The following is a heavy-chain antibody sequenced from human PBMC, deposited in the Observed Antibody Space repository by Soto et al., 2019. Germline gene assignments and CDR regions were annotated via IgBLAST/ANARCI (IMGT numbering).Heavy chain of an antibody. CDR1: GGSFGGYY. D-gene: IGHD3-22*01. CDR2: INHVATT. V-gene: IGHV4-34*01. Sequence: VQLQQWGAGLLKPSETLSLTCEVSGGSFGGYYWSWIRQPPGKGLEWIGEINHVATTNYNPTLKSRVPISLDMSKNQFSLKLTSVTAADTAVYYCARHYYDSTGYYRSPLGDWGQEPWSPSPQ. CDR3: ARHYYDSTGYYRSPLGD. J-gene: IGHJ4*01.